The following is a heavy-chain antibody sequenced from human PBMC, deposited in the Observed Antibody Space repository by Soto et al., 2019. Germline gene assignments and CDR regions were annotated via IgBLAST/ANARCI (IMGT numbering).Heavy chain of an antibody. V-gene: IGHV3-23*01. CDR1: GFTFSSYA. Sequence: EVQLLESGGGLVQPGGSLRLSCAASGFTFSSYAMSWVRQAPGKALEWVSSISGTGSSTYYADSVKGRFAISRDNSKNTLFLEVNTLRAEDMAVYYCAKGQAARPFYYYYMDIWGKGTTVTVSS. CDR3: AKGQAARPFYYYYMDI. J-gene: IGHJ6*03. CDR2: ISGTGSST. D-gene: IGHD6-6*01.